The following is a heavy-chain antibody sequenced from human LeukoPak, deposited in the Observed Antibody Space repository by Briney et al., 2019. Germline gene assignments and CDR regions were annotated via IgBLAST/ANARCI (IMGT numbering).Heavy chain of an antibody. CDR2: IIPILGIA. CDR1: GGTFSSYT. D-gene: IGHD3-22*01. V-gene: IGHV1-69*02. Sequence: SVKVSCKASGGTFSSYTISWVRQAPGQGLEWMGRIIPILGIANYAQKFQGRVTITADKSTSTAYMELSSLRSEDTAAYYCARVSDSSGNFDYWGQGTLVTVSS. CDR3: ARVSDSSGNFDY. J-gene: IGHJ4*02.